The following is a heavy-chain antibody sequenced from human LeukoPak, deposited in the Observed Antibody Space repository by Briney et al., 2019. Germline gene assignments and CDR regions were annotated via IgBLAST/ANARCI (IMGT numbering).Heavy chain of an antibody. V-gene: IGHV4-59*08. D-gene: IGHD3-16*01. CDR3: ARGLGAFDI. Sequence: PSETLSLTCAISGGSISSYYWSWIRQTPGKGLEWIGNVYYSGATTYNPSLKSRVSISVDTSKNQFSLRLPSVTATDTAVYYCARGLGAFDIWGRGTLVTVSS. J-gene: IGHJ3*02. CDR1: GGSISSYY. CDR2: VYYSGAT.